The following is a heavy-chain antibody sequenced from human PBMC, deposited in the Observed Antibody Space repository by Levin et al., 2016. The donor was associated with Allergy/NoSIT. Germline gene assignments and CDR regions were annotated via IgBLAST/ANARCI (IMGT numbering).Heavy chain of an antibody. J-gene: IGHJ4*02. CDR3: ARDPSAHYGDYET. V-gene: IGHV1-69*13. CDR2: IIPIFGTA. D-gene: IGHD4-17*01. Sequence: SVKVSCKASGGTFSSYAISWVRQAPGQGLEWMGGIIPIFGTANYAQKFQGRVTITADESTSTAYMELSSLRSEDTAVYYCARDPSAHYGDYETWGQGTLVTVSS. CDR1: GGTFSSYA.